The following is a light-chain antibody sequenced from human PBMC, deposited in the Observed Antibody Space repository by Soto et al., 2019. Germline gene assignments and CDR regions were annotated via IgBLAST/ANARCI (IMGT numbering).Light chain of an antibody. Sequence: DIVSTQSPGTLSSSPGGRSTVGCRSSQSVTDNYLAWYQHKPGQAPRLLIYGASSRATGIPDRFSGSGSGTDFTLTISRLEPEDFAMYYCHQYGRSPRGTFGQGTKVDIK. J-gene: IGKJ1*01. V-gene: IGKV3-20*01. CDR3: HQYGRSPRGT. CDR1: QSVTDNY. CDR2: GAS.